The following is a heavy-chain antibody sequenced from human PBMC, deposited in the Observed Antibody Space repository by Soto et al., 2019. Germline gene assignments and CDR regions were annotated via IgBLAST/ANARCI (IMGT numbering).Heavy chain of an antibody. J-gene: IGHJ1*01. Sequence: EVQLVESGGGLVKPGGSLRLSCAASGFTFSNAWMSWVRQAPGKGLEWVGRIKSKTDGGTTDYAAPVKGRFTISRDDSKNTLYLQMNSLKTEDTAVYYCTTDRMVVVAATSPSKQHWGQGTLVTVSS. CDR2: IKSKTDGGTT. CDR3: TTDRMVVVAATSPSKQH. D-gene: IGHD2-15*01. V-gene: IGHV3-15*01. CDR1: GFTFSNAW.